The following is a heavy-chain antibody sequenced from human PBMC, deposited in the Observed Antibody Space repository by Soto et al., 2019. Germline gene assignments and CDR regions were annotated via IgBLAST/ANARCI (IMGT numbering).Heavy chain of an antibody. CDR1: GGTFSSYA. V-gene: IGHV1-69*12. CDR3: ARELATVVTGWFDP. D-gene: IGHD4-17*01. CDR2: IIPIFGTA. Sequence: QVQLVQSGAEVKKPGSSVKVSCKASGGTFSSYAISWVRQAPGQGLEWMGGIIPIFGTANYAQKFQGRVTITADDSTSTAYMELSSLRSADTAVYYWARELATVVTGWFDPWGQGTLVTVSS. J-gene: IGHJ5*02.